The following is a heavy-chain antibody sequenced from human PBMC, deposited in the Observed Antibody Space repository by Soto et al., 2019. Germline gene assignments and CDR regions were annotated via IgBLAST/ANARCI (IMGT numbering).Heavy chain of an antibody. CDR3: ARAGGSGWSLDF. CDR2: IYSGGST. D-gene: IGHD6-19*01. J-gene: IGHJ4*02. CDR1: GFTVSSNY. V-gene: IGHV3-53*01. Sequence: GSLRLSCAASGFTVSSNYMSWVRQAPGKGLEWVSVIYSGGSTYYADSVKGRFTISRDNAKNTLYLQMNSLRDDVTAVYYCARAGGSGWSLDFWGQGTLVTVSS.